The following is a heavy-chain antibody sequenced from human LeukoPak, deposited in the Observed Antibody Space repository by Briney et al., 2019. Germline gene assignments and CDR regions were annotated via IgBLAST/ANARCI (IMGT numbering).Heavy chain of an antibody. V-gene: IGHV4-59*12. CDR2: IYYSGST. D-gene: IGHD5-24*01. CDR1: GGSISSYY. J-gene: IGHJ3*02. Sequence: SETLSPTCTVSGGSISSYYWSWIRQPPGKGLEWIGYIYYSGSTNYNPSLKSRVTISVDTSKNQFSLNLSSVTAADTAVYYCARGAGSTISNDAFDMWGQGTMVSVSS. CDR3: ARGAGSTISNDAFDM.